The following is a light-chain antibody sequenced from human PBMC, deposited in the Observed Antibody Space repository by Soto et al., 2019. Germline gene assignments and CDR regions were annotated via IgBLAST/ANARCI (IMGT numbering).Light chain of an antibody. V-gene: IGLV1-51*01. Sequence: QSVLTQPPSVSAAPGQKVTISCSGSSSNIGNQYVSWYQQFPGTAPKLLIYDNDKRPSGIPDRFSGSKSGTSATLGITGLQTGDEADYYCGTWDNSLSAVVFGGGTKLTVL. J-gene: IGLJ2*01. CDR2: DND. CDR3: GTWDNSLSAVV. CDR1: SSNIGNQY.